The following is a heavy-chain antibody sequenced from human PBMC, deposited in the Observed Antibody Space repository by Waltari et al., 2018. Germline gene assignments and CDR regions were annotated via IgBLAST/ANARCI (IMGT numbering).Heavy chain of an antibody. V-gene: IGHV3-7*04. D-gene: IGHD6-13*01. Sequence: EVQLVESGGGLVQPGGSLRLSCAASGFTFSSYWMSWVRQAPGKGLEWVANIKQDGSEKYYVDSVKCRFTISRDNAKNSLYLQMNSLRAEDTAVYYCASEGPGIAAADLDYWGQGTLVTVSS. CDR1: GFTFSSYW. CDR2: IKQDGSEK. J-gene: IGHJ4*02. CDR3: ASEGPGIAAADLDY.